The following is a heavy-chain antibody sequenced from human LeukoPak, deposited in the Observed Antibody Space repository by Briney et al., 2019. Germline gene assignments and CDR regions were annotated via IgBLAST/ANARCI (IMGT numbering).Heavy chain of an antibody. CDR1: GFTFSSYG. Sequence: PGGSLRLSCAASGFTFSSYGMHWVRQAPGKGLEWVAVIWYDGSNKYYADSVKGRFTISRDNSKNTLYLQMNSLRAEDTAVYYCARVYGIAVEYYYYYGMDVWGQGTTVTVSS. J-gene: IGHJ6*02. D-gene: IGHD6-19*01. CDR2: IWYDGSNK. V-gene: IGHV3-33*01. CDR3: ARVYGIAVEYYYYYGMDV.